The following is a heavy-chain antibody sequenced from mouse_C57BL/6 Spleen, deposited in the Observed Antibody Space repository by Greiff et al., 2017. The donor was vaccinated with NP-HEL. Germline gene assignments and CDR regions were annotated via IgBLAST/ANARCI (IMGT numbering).Heavy chain of an antibody. CDR3: ARSPIRDGFFAY. CDR2: IDPSDSYT. Sequence: QVQLQQPGAELVMPGASVKLSCKASGYTFTSYWMHWVKQRPGQGLEWIGEIDPSDSYTNYNQKFKGKSTLTVDKSSSTAYMQLSSLTSEDSAVYYCARSPIRDGFFAYWGQGTLVTVSA. D-gene: IGHD2-3*01. J-gene: IGHJ3*01. CDR1: GYTFTSYW. V-gene: IGHV1-69*01.